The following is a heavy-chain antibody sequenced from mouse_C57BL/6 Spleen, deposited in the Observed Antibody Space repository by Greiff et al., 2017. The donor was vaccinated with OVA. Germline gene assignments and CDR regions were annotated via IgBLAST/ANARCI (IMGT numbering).Heavy chain of an antibody. CDR2: IYPGDGDT. D-gene: IGHD2-2*01. CDR3: ARRGGYDGAWFAY. J-gene: IGHJ3*01. V-gene: IGHV1-82*01. CDR1: GYAFSSSW. Sequence: QVQLQQSGPELVKPGASVKISCKASGYAFSSSWMNWVKQRPGKGLEWIGRIYPGDGDTNYNGKFQGKATLTADKSSSTAYMQLSSLTSEDSAVYFCARRGGYDGAWFAYWGQGTLVTVSA.